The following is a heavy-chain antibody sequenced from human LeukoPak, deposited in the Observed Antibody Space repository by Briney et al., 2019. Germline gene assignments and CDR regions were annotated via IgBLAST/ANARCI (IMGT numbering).Heavy chain of an antibody. Sequence: GGPLRLSCAASGFTLSNYWMSWVRQAPGKGLEWVANIKQDGSKLSYVDSVKGRFTVSRDNAKNSLYLQMNSLRAEDTAVYYCVRGSLASGVVVYYYYYLDVWGRGTTVTVSS. D-gene: IGHD3-3*01. CDR1: GFTLSNYW. J-gene: IGHJ6*03. V-gene: IGHV3-7*01. CDR2: IKQDGSKL. CDR3: VRGSLASGVVVYYYYYLDV.